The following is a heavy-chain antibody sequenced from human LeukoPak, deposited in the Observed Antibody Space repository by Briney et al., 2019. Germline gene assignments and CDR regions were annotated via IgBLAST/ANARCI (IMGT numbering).Heavy chain of an antibody. CDR1: GFTFSDYY. CDR2: ISSSGSTI. D-gene: IGHD3-3*01. CDR3: ARGVSYDFWSGYYNH. V-gene: IGHV3-11*04. Sequence: GGSLRLSCAASGFTFSDYYMSWIRQAPGKGLEWVSYISSSGSTIYYADSVKSRFTISRDNAKNSLYLQMNSLRAEDTAVYYCARGVSYDFWSGYYNHWGQGTLVTVSS. J-gene: IGHJ5*02.